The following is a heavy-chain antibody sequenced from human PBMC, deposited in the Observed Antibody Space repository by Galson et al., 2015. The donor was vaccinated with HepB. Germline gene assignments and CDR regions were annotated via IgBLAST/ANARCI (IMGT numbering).Heavy chain of an antibody. Sequence: SLRLSCAASGFTVNSNYMIWVRLTPGRGLEWVSAIEGAGRTDYADSVESRFTISRDNSKNTLYLQMNSLRAGETAVYYCAIGIEMVTSDDYWSLGTLVPVSS. D-gene: IGHD5-24*01. V-gene: IGHV3-53*01. CDR2: IEGAGRT. CDR3: AIGIEMVTSDDY. CDR1: GFTVNSNY. J-gene: IGHJ4*02.